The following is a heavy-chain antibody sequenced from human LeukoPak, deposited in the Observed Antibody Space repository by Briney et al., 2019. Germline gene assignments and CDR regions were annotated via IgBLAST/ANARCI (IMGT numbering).Heavy chain of an antibody. CDR1: GFTFSSYA. Sequence: GGSLRLSCAASGFTFSSYAMHWVRQAPGKGLGWVTFIRYDGSNKYYADSVKGRFTISRDNSKNTLYLQINSLGAEDTAVYYCAKGSKEVLFTRDHYMDVWGKGTTVTISS. CDR3: AKGSKEVLFTRDHYMDV. D-gene: IGHD3-3*01. V-gene: IGHV3-30*02. CDR2: IRYDGSNK. J-gene: IGHJ6*03.